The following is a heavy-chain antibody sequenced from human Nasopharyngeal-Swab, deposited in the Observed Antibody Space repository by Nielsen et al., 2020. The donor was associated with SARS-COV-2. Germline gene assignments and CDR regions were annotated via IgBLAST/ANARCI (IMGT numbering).Heavy chain of an antibody. V-gene: IGHV1-69*01. CDR1: GGTFSSYA. J-gene: IGHJ4*02. CDR2: IIPIFGTA. D-gene: IGHD1-26*01. CDR3: ARDRDWELLRY. Sequence: SVKVSCKASGGTFSSYAISWGRQAPGQGLEWMGGIIPIFGTANYAQKLQGRVTITADESTSTAYMELSSLRSEDTAVYYCARDRDWELLRYWGQGTLVTVSS.